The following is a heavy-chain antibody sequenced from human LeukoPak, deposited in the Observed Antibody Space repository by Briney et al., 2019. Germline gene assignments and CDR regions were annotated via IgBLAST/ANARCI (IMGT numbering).Heavy chain of an antibody. CDR3: ARDKGVWSGYFDY. V-gene: IGHV1-2*02. D-gene: IGHD3-3*01. Sequence: GASVKVSCKASGYTFTGYYMHWVRQAPGQGLEWMGWINPNSGGTNYAQKFQGRVTMTRDTSISTAYMELSRLRSDDTAVDYCARDKGVWSGYFDYWGQGTLVTVSS. CDR1: GYTFTGYY. J-gene: IGHJ4*02. CDR2: INPNSGGT.